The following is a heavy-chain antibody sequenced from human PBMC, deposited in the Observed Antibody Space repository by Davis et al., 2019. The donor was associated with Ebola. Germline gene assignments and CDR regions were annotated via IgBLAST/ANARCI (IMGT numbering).Heavy chain of an antibody. Sequence: SLKISCAASGFTFDDYAMHWVRQAPGKGLEWVSGISWNSGSIGYADSVKGRFTISRDNAKNSLYLQMNSLRAEDTALYYCAAIHMYYYDSSGEDAFDIWGQGTMVTVSS. D-gene: IGHD3-22*01. CDR2: ISWNSGSI. V-gene: IGHV3-9*01. CDR3: AAIHMYYYDSSGEDAFDI. J-gene: IGHJ3*02. CDR1: GFTFDDYA.